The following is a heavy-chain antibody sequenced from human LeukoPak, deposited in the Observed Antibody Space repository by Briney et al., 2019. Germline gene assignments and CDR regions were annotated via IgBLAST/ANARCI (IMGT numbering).Heavy chain of an antibody. CDR3: ASNYYDSSGYYGGVDY. V-gene: IGHV3-9*01. CDR1: GFTFDDYA. J-gene: IGHJ4*02. CDR2: ISWNSGSI. Sequence: PGRSLRLSCAASGFTFDDYAMHWVRQAPGKGLEWVSGISWNSGSIGYADSVKGRFTISRDNAKNSLYLQMNSLRAEDTALYYCASNYYDSSGYYGGVDYWGQGTLVTVSS. D-gene: IGHD3-22*01.